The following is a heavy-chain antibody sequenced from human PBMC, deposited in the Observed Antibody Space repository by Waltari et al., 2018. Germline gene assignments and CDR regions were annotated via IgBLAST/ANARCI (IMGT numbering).Heavy chain of an antibody. Sequence: QLQLQESGPGLVKPSETLSLTCTVSGASVSSRIHYWGWIRQSPGKGLEWIGSITHSGSTYYNPSLKSRVTISVDTSKNQFSLKLSSVTAADTAVYYCARKVTDTVTTRYYYYGMDVWGQGTTVTVSS. CDR3: ARKVTDTVTTRYYYYGMDV. CDR1: GASVSSRIHY. J-gene: IGHJ6*02. CDR2: ITHSGST. V-gene: IGHV4-39*07. D-gene: IGHD4-17*01.